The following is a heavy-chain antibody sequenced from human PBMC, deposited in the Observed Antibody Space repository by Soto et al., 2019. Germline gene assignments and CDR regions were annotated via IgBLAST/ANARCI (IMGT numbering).Heavy chain of an antibody. CDR2: INAGNGNT. CDR3: ARGLDTAMAHYYYYGMDV. Sequence: RASVKVSCKASGYTFTSYAMHWVRQAPGQRLEWMGWINAGNGNTKYSQKFQGRVTITRDTSASTAYMELSSLRSEDTAVYYCARGLDTAMAHYYYYGMDVWGQGTTVTVSS. J-gene: IGHJ6*02. CDR1: GYTFTSYA. V-gene: IGHV1-3*01. D-gene: IGHD5-18*01.